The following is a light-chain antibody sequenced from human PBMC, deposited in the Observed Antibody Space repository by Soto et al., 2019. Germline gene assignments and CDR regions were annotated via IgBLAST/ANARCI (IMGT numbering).Light chain of an antibody. J-gene: IGLJ1*01. CDR3: SSYTSSSTQYA. Sequence: QSALTQPASVSGSPGQSITISCTGTSSDVGGYNYVSWYQQHPGKAPKLMIYDVSNRPSGVSNRFSGSKSGNTASLTISGLQAEDEADYYCSSYTSSSTQYAFGTGTKLTVL. V-gene: IGLV2-14*01. CDR2: DVS. CDR1: SSDVGGYNY.